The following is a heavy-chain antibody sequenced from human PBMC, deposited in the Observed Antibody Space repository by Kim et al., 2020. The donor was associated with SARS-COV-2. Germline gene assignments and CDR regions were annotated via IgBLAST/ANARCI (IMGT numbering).Heavy chain of an antibody. V-gene: IGHV3-23*01. D-gene: IGHD3-10*01. CDR1: GFTFSSYA. CDR2: ISGSGGST. Sequence: GGSLRLSCAASGFTFSSYAMSWVRQAPGKGLEWVSAISGSGGSTYYADSVQGRFTISRDNSKNTLYLQMNSLRAEDTAVYYCAKFQRVTGGSRRLWFGDSGAFDIWGHGTMVTVSS. J-gene: IGHJ3*02. CDR3: AKFQRVTGGSRRLWFGDSGAFDI.